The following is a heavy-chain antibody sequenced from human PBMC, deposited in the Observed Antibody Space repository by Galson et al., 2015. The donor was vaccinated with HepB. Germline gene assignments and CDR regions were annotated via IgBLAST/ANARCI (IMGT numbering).Heavy chain of an antibody. CDR1: GFTFSSYW. J-gene: IGHJ4*02. Sequence: SLRLSCAASGFTFSSYWMHWVRQAPGKGLVWVSRINTDGSSTSHADSVKGRFTISRDNARNTLYLQMNSLRAADTAVYYCARLRIAAAVVDYWGQGTLVTVSS. CDR3: ARLRIAAAVVDY. D-gene: IGHD6-13*01. CDR2: INTDGSST. V-gene: IGHV3-74*01.